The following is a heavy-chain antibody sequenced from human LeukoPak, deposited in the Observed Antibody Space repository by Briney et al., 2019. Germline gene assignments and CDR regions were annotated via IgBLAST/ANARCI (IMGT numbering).Heavy chain of an antibody. D-gene: IGHD3-10*01. J-gene: IGHJ4*02. Sequence: GGSLRLSCAASGFTFSSYSMNWVRQAPGKGLEWVSSISSSSSYIYYADSVKGRFTISRDNAKNSLYLQMNSLRAEDTAVYYCARDEVWFGELLSTTPVDYWGQGTLVTVSS. CDR2: ISSSSSYI. CDR1: GFTFSSYS. CDR3: ARDEVWFGELLSTTPVDY. V-gene: IGHV3-21*01.